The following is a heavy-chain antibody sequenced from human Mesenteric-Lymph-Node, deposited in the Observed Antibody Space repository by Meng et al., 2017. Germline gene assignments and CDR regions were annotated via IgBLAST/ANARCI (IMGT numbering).Heavy chain of an antibody. V-gene: IGHV3-33*08. CDR3: ARARYCSGGSCYGPSGYYSPGFDP. Sequence: GGSLRLSCAASGFTFSSYAMHWVRQAPGKGLEWVAVIWYDGSNKYYADSVKGRFTISRDNSKNTLYLQMNSLRAEDTAVYYCARARYCSGGSCYGPSGYYSPGFDPWGQGTLVTVSS. J-gene: IGHJ5*02. D-gene: IGHD2-15*01. CDR1: GFTFSSYA. CDR2: IWYDGSNK.